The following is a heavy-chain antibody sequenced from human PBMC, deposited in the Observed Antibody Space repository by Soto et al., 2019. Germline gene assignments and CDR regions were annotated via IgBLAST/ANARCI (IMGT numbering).Heavy chain of an antibody. CDR1: GGSISSYY. Sequence: PSETLSLTCTVSGGSISSYYLSWIRQPPGKGLEWIGYIYYSGSTNYNPSLKSRVTISVDTSKNQFSLKLSSVTAADTAVYYCARDDEDYYYGMDVWGQGTTVTVSS. CDR2: IYYSGST. J-gene: IGHJ6*02. CDR3: ARDDEDYYYGMDV. V-gene: IGHV4-59*01.